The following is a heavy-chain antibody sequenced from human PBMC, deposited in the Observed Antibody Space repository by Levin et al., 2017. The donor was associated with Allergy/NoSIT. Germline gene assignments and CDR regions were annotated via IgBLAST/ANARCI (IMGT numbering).Heavy chain of an antibody. CDR3: AKKGDVRGWGYYFDY. CDR2: VSSDGSKT. Sequence: SCGASGFIFSSYAMHWVRQAPGKGLEWVAVVSSDGSKTFCADSVKGRFTISRDNSNNTLYLQMNSLRPEDTSVYYCAKKGDVRGWGYYFDYWGQGTLVTVSS. V-gene: IGHV3-30-3*02. CDR1: GFIFSSYA. D-gene: IGHD6-19*01. J-gene: IGHJ4*02.